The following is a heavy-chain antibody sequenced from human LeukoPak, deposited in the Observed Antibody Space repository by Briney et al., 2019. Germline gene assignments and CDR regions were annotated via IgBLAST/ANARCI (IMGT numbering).Heavy chain of an antibody. CDR3: ARDGEWYSSSWYWDY. D-gene: IGHD6-13*01. CDR1: GGSISSGGYS. Sequence: SETLSLTCTVSGGSISSGGYSWSWIRQHPGKGLEWIGYIYYSGSTYYNPSLKGRVTISVDTSKNQFSLKLSSVTAADTAVYYCARDGEWYSSSWYWDYWGQGTLVTVSS. J-gene: IGHJ4*02. CDR2: IYYSGST. V-gene: IGHV4-31*03.